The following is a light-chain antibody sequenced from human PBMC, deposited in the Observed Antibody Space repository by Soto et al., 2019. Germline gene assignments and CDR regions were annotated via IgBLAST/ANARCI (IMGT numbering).Light chain of an antibody. V-gene: IGLV2-23*02. CDR3: CSYVLSDITV. CDR2: DVS. CDR1: SSDVGGYNL. Sequence: QSALTQPASVSGSPGQSITISCTGTSSDVGGYNLVSWYQQHPGTAPKLIIYDVSRRPSGVSDRFSGSKSGNTASLTISGLQAEDEAHYYCCSYVLSDITVFGGGTKLTVL. J-gene: IGLJ2*01.